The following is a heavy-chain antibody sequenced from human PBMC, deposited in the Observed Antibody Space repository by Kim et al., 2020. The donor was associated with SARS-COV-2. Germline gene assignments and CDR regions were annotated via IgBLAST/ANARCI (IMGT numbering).Heavy chain of an antibody. V-gene: IGHV3-23*01. J-gene: IGHJ4*02. Sequence: GGSLRLSCAASGFTFGSSAMAWVRQAPGKGLEWLSAISGGGHSTYYANSVKGRFTVSRDNSKNTVYLQMYSPRAEDTAVYYCAKELVSRSSLSFDYWGQGTLVTVSS. CDR3: AKELVSRSSLSFDY. CDR1: GFTFGSSA. D-gene: IGHD3-10*01. CDR2: ISGGGHST.